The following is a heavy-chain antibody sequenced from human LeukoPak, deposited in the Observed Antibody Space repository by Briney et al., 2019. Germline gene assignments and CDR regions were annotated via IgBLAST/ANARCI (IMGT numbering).Heavy chain of an antibody. D-gene: IGHD1-1*01. CDR3: AKKGQADDNGKPD. V-gene: IGHV3-23*01. CDR1: GFTFSTYA. J-gene: IGHJ4*02. CDR2: IRRGVGST. Sequence: GGSLRLSCAASGFTFSTYAMAWVRQAPGKGLECVSAIRRGVGSTYYADSVKGRFTISRDNSKNTLYLQMNNLRADDTAVYYCAKKGQADDNGKPDWGQGTLVTVSS.